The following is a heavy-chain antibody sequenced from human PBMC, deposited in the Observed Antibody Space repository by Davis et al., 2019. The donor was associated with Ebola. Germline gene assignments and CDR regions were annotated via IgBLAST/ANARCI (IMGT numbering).Heavy chain of an antibody. V-gene: IGHV4-34*01. CDR3: ARGYDSTERFAFDI. Sequence: GSLRLSCAVYGGSFSGYYWSWIRQPPGKGLEWIGEINHSGSTNYNPSLKSRVTILVDTSKKQFSLKVNSVTAADTAVYFCARGYDSTERFAFDIWGQGTMVTVSS. D-gene: IGHD3-22*01. J-gene: IGHJ3*02. CDR1: GGSFSGYY. CDR2: INHSGST.